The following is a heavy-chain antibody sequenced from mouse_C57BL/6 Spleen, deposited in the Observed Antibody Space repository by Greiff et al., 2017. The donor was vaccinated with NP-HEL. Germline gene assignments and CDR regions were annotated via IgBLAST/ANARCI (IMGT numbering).Heavy chain of an antibody. CDR3: ARLYYGSSYFDY. V-gene: IGHV1-82*01. J-gene: IGHJ2*01. D-gene: IGHD1-1*01. Sequence: QVQLQQSGPELVKPGASVKISCKASGYAFSSSWMNWVKQRPGKGLEWIGRIYPGDGDTNYNGKFKGKATLTADKSSSTAYMQLSSLTSEDSAVYFCARLYYGSSYFDYWGQGTTLTVSS. CDR2: IYPGDGDT. CDR1: GYAFSSSW.